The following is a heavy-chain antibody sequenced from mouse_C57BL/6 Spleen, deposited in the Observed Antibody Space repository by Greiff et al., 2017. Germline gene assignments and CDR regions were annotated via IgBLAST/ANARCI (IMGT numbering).Heavy chain of an antibody. J-gene: IGHJ3*01. CDR2: IYPRSGNT. D-gene: IGHD1-1*01. V-gene: IGHV1-81*01. Sequence: VQLQQSGAELARPGASVKLSCKASGYTFTSYGISWVKQRTGQGLEWIGEIYPRSGNTYYNEKFKGKATLTADKSSSTAYMELRSLTSEDSAVYFCARRGGSSGFAYWGQGTLVTVSA. CDR3: ARRGGSSGFAY. CDR1: GYTFTSYG.